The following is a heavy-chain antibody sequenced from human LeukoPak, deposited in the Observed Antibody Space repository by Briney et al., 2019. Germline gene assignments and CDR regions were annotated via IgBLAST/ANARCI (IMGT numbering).Heavy chain of an antibody. D-gene: IGHD1-26*01. V-gene: IGHV4-39*01. Sequence: SETLSLTCTVSGGSISSSSYYWGWIRLPPGKGLEWIGNIFYSGITYYNPSLKSRVTISVDTSKNQFSLKLSSVTAADTAVYYCASSQGATVFIWGQGTLVTVSS. CDR1: GGSISSSSYY. CDR2: IFYSGIT. J-gene: IGHJ4*02. CDR3: ASSQGATVFI.